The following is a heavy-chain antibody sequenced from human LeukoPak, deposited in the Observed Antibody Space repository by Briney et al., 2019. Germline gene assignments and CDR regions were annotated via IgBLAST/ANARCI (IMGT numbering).Heavy chain of an antibody. CDR3: ARSRSGSYYYYGMDV. CDR1: GASISSYY. CDR2: IYYSGST. J-gene: IGHJ6*02. D-gene: IGHD1-26*01. Sequence: NPSETLSLTCSVSGASISSYYWSWIRQPPGRGLEWVGYIYYSGSTNYNPSLKSRVTMSVDTSKNQFSLKLSSVTAADTAVDFCARSRSGSYYYYGMDVWGQGTTVTVSS. V-gene: IGHV4-59*01.